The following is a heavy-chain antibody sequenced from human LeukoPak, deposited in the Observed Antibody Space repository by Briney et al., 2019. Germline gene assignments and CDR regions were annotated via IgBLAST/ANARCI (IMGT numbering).Heavy chain of an antibody. CDR3: NTAMVWKDAFDI. J-gene: IGHJ3*02. CDR2: IIPIFGTA. CDR1: GGTFSSYA. D-gene: IGHD5-18*01. V-gene: IGHV1-69*13. Sequence: SVKVSCKASGGTFSSYAISWVRQAPGQGLEWMGGIIPIFGTANYAQKFQGRVTITADESTSTAYMELSSLRSEDTAVYYGNTAMVWKDAFDIWGQGTMVTVSS.